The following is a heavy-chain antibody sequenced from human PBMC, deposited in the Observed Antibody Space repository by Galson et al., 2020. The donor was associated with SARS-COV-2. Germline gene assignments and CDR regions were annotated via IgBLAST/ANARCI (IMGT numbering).Heavy chain of an antibody. CDR2: IYYTGST. J-gene: IGHJ5*02. Sequence: ETLSLTCTVSGGSISSYYWSWIRQPPGKGLEWIGYIYYTGSTNYNPSLKSRVTMSVDATKNQFSLRLTSVTAADTAVYYCATTSLLGYCSGGSCSYNWLDPWGQGTLVTVAS. CDR1: GGSISSYY. V-gene: IGHV4-59*08. D-gene: IGHD2-15*01. CDR3: ATTSLLGYCSGGSCSYNWLDP.